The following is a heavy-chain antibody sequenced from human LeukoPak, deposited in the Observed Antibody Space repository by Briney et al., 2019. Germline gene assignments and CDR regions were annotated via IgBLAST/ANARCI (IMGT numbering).Heavy chain of an antibody. CDR2: IYYSGST. CDR1: GGSISSYY. J-gene: IGHJ3*02. V-gene: IGHV4-59*01. CDR3: AREKPRRGYSGYGLGNAFDI. D-gene: IGHD5-12*01. Sequence: SETLSLTCTVSGGSISSYYWNWIRQAPGKGLEWIGYIYYSGSTNYNPSLKSRVTISVDTSKNQFSLKLSSVTAADTAVYYCAREKPRRGYSGYGLGNAFDIWGQGTMVTVSS.